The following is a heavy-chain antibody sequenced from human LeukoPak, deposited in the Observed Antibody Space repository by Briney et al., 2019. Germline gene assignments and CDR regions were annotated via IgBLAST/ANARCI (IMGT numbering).Heavy chain of an antibody. D-gene: IGHD3-9*01. CDR3: ARDYDILTGFPRGGFDY. Sequence: VASVKVSCKVSGYTLTELSMHWVRQAPGKGLEWMGGFDPEDGETIYAQKFQGRVTMTEDTSTDTAYMELSSLRSEDTAVYYCARDYDILTGFPRGGFDYWGQGTLVTVSS. V-gene: IGHV1-24*01. CDR1: GYTLTELS. CDR2: FDPEDGET. J-gene: IGHJ4*02.